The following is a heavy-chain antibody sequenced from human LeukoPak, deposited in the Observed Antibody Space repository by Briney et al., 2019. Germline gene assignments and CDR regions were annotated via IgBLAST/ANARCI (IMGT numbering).Heavy chain of an antibody. Sequence: GASVKVSCKVSRKTLSDLSIHWLRQPPGKGLEWLGGSDPEDGERIYAQMFQGGVTMTEDTSIDTAYMELSSLRSEDTAVYYCVTGFTTMAVDYFDYWGQGTLVTVSP. V-gene: IGHV1-24*01. CDR2: SDPEDGER. J-gene: IGHJ4*02. D-gene: IGHD5-18*01. CDR1: RKTLSDLS. CDR3: VTGFTTMAVDYFDY.